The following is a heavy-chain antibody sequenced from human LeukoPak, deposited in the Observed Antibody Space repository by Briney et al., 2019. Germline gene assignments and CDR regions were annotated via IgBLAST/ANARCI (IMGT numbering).Heavy chain of an antibody. CDR1: GFTFSSYG. Sequence: GRSLRLSCAASGFTFSSYGMHWVRQAPGKGLEWVAVIWYDGSNKYYADSVKGRFTISRDNAKNSLYLQMNSLRAEDTALYHCARGRLVGATHYFDYWGQGTLVTVSS. CDR2: IWYDGSNK. J-gene: IGHJ4*02. D-gene: IGHD1-26*01. V-gene: IGHV3-33*01. CDR3: ARGRLVGATHYFDY.